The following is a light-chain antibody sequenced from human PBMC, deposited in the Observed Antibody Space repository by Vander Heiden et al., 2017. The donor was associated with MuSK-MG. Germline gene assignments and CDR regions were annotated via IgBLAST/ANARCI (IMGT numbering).Light chain of an antibody. Sequence: DIQMTQSPSSLSASVGDRVTITCRASQGISNSLAWYQQKPGKAPKVLVYAASRLESGVPSRFSGSGSGTDYTLTISSLQPEDFATYYCQHYYSTPTFGQGTKLEIK. V-gene: IGKV1-NL1*01. CDR1: QGISNS. CDR2: AAS. J-gene: IGKJ2*01. CDR3: QHYYSTPT.